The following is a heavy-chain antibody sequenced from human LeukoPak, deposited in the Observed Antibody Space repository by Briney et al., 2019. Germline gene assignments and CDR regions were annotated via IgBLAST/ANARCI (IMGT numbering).Heavy chain of an antibody. CDR1: GYTFTAYY. CDR3: ARDPDVVVEPAAVRVDY. V-gene: IGHV1-2*02. Sequence: GASVKVSCKASGYTFTAYYMHWVRQAPGQGLKWMGWMNPNTGGTNYAQQFQGRVTMTRDTSFSTAYMDLNRLTSDDTAVYYCARDPDVVVEPAAVRVDYWGQGTLVTVSA. D-gene: IGHD2-2*01. J-gene: IGHJ4*02. CDR2: MNPNTGGT.